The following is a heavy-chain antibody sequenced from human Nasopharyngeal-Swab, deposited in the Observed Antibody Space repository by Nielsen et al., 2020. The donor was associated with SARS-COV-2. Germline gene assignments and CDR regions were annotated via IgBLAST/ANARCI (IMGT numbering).Heavy chain of an antibody. J-gene: IGHJ4*02. D-gene: IGHD4-17*01. Sequence: GGSLRLSCEASGLTFSSYSMNWVRQAPGKGLEWVSSISSSSSYIYYADSVKGRFTISRDNAKNSLYLQMNSLRAEDTAVYYCASDFYGDYSDYWGQGTLVTVSS. CDR1: GLTFSSYS. CDR2: ISSSSSYI. CDR3: ASDFYGDYSDY. V-gene: IGHV3-21*01.